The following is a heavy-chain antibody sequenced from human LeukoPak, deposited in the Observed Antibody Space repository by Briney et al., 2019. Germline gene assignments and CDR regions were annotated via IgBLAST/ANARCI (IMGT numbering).Heavy chain of an antibody. J-gene: IGHJ6*04. CDR2: IYYSGST. D-gene: IGHD2-2*02. Sequence: SETLSLTCTVSGGSISSSSYYWGWIRQPPGKGLEWIGSIYYSGSTYYNPSLKSRVTISVDTSKNQFSLKLSSVTAADTAVYYCARDGLVPAAIMDVWGKGTTVTVSS. V-gene: IGHV4-39*07. CDR1: GGSISSSSYY. CDR3: ARDGLVPAAIMDV.